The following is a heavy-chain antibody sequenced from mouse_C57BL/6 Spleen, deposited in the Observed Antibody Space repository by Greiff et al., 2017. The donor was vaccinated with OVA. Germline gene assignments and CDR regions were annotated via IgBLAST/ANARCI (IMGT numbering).Heavy chain of an antibody. D-gene: IGHD2-5*01. CDR1: GYTFTDYN. CDR3: ARTGYSNSFAY. CDR2: INPNNGGT. V-gene: IGHV1-18*01. Sequence: VQLKQSGPELVKPGASVKIPCKASGYTFTDYNMDWVKQSHGKSLEWIGDINPNNGGTIYNQKFKGKATLTVDKSSSTAYMELRSLTSEDTAVYYCARTGYSNSFAYWGQGTLVTVSA. J-gene: IGHJ3*01.